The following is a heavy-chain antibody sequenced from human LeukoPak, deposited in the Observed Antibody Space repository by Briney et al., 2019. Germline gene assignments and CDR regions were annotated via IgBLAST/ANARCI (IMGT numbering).Heavy chain of an antibody. D-gene: IGHD2-2*01. V-gene: IGHV1-18*01. J-gene: IGHJ3*02. CDR3: ARVRCSSTSCYWFDAFDI. CDR2: ISGYNGNT. Sequence: GASVKVSCKASGYTFTRYGISWVRQAPGQGLEWMGWISGYNGNTKNAEKVQDRVTMTTDTPTSTAYMELRSLRSDDTAVYYCARVRCSSTSCYWFDAFDIWGQGTMVTVSS. CDR1: GYTFTRYG.